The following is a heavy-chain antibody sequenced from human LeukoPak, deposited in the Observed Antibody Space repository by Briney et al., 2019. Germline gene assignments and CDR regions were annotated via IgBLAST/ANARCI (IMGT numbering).Heavy chain of an antibody. Sequence: SETLSLTCTVSGGSIRSYYWSWIRQPAGKALEWIGRIYTSGSTNYNPSLKSRVTISVDTSKNQFSLKLSSVTAADTAVYYCAKSGGYGLIDYWGQGTRVTVSS. D-gene: IGHD1-26*01. J-gene: IGHJ4*02. V-gene: IGHV4-4*07. CDR3: AKSGGYGLIDY. CDR2: IYTSGST. CDR1: GGSIRSYY.